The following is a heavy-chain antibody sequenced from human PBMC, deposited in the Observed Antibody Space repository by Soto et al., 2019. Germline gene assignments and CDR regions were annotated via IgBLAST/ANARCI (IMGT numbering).Heavy chain of an antibody. V-gene: IGHV5-51*01. CDR1: GYSFTSYW. Sequence: PGESLKISCKGSGYSFTSYWIGWVRQMPGKGLEWMVIIYPGDSDTRYSPSFQGQVTISADKSISTSYLQWSSLKASDTAMYYWARVKVEDSSSPYYDYYGMAFWAQGTTVTLSS. CDR2: IYPGDSDT. D-gene: IGHD6-6*01. CDR3: ARVKVEDSSSPYYDYYGMAF. J-gene: IGHJ6*02.